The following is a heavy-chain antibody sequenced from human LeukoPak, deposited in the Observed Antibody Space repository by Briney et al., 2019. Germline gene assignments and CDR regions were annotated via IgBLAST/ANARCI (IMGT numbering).Heavy chain of an antibody. V-gene: IGHV4-59*01. CDR1: GDSISSYY. D-gene: IGHD3-16*01. J-gene: IGHJ6*03. Sequence: SETLSLTCTVSGDSISSYYWSWIRQTPGKGLEWIAYIYYSGSTNYNPSLKSRVTISVDTSKNQISLKLSSVTAADTAVYYCARVKDPGGYYYYYYMALWGKGNTVTVSS. CDR3: ARVKDPGGYYYYYYMAL. CDR2: IYYSGST.